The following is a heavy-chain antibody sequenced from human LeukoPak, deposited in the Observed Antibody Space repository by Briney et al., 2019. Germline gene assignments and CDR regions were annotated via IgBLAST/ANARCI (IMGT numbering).Heavy chain of an antibody. CDR2: SSGSGATA. J-gene: IGHJ3*02. D-gene: IGHD3-10*01. CDR3: ARDADYYGSYPALFNGLDI. Sequence: GRSLRLSCAASGFTFSRYAMNWVRQAPGRGLEWVSLSSGSGATAYYADSVKGRFTISRDNSKKTLFLQMDSLRVEDTAVYYCARDADYYGSYPALFNGLDIWGQGTVVTVSS. CDR1: GFTFSRYA. V-gene: IGHV3-23*01.